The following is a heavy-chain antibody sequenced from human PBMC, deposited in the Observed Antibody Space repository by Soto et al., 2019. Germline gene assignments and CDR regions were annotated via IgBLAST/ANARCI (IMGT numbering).Heavy chain of an antibody. CDR3: ARDQKRYYYYYGMDV. J-gene: IGHJ6*02. Sequence: GSLKVSGAGSGFTYSSYEMYWVRQAKGKGLEWVSYISSSGSTIYYADSVKGRFTISRDNAKNSLYLQMNSLRAEDTAVYYCARDQKRYYYYYGMDVWGQGTTVTV. V-gene: IGHV3-48*03. CDR2: ISSSGSTI. CDR1: GFTYSSYE.